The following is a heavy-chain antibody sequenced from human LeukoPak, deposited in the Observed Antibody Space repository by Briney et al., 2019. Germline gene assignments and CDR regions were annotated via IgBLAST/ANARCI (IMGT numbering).Heavy chain of an antibody. Sequence: GWSLRLSCAASGFTFSSYAMSWVRQAPGKGLEWVSAISGSGGSTYYADSVKGRYTISRDNSKNTLYLQMNSLRAEDTAVYYCAKDQSSYYYYGMDVWGQGTTVTVSS. CDR1: GFTFSSYA. J-gene: IGHJ6*02. V-gene: IGHV3-23*01. CDR3: AKDQSSYYYYGMDV. CDR2: ISGSGGST.